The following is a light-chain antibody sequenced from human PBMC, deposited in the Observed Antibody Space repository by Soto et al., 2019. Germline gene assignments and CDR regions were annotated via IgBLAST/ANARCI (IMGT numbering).Light chain of an antibody. CDR3: QQYNSYPWT. CDR2: DAS. CDR1: QSINAR. J-gene: IGKJ1*01. V-gene: IGKV1-5*01. Sequence: GYRVTITCRASQSINARLAWHQQKPGKAPKVLIYDASNLESGVPSRFSGSGSGREFTLTISSLQPDDFATYYCQQYNSYPWTFGQGTKVDIK.